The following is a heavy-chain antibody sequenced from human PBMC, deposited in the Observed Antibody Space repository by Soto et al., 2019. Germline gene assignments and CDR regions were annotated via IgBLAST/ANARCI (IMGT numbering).Heavy chain of an antibody. Sequence: VGSLRLSCAASGFTFSSYEMNWVRQAPGKGLEWVSYISSSGSTIYYADSVKGRFTISRDNAKNSLYLQMNSLRAEDTAVYYCARNSVDTAMVTLYYYYGMDVWGQRTTVTVSS. CDR2: ISSSGSTI. CDR3: ARNSVDTAMVTLYYYYGMDV. CDR1: GFTFSSYE. D-gene: IGHD5-18*01. J-gene: IGHJ6*02. V-gene: IGHV3-48*03.